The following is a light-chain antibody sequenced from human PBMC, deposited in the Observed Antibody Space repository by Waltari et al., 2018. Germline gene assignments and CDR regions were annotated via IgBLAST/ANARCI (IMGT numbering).Light chain of an antibody. CDR1: TIDVGGYNY. CDR3: SSYTSSSTLVV. Sequence: SALTPPAPVPGSPGQSIPFPCTGPTIDVGGYNYFPCYQQHPGKAPKLMIYDVSNRPSGVSNRFSGSKSGNTASLTISGLQAEDEADYYCSSYTSSSTLVVFGGGTKLTVL. CDR2: DVS. J-gene: IGLJ2*01. V-gene: IGLV2-14*03.